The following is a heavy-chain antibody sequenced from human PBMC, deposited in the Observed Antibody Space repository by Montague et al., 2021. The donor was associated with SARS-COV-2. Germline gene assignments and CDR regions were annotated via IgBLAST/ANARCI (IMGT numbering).Heavy chain of an antibody. Sequence: PALVKPTQTLTLTCTFSGFSLSTSGMCVSWVRQPPGKALEWLALXDRDDEYYNTSLKTRLTISKDTSKNQVVLTLTNMDPVDIATYFCARGIGWRSRVIFDPWGQGALVTVSS. V-gene: IGHV2-70*20. D-gene: IGHD1-26*01. J-gene: IGHJ5*02. CDR3: ARGIGWRSRVIFDP. CDR2: XDRDDE. CDR1: GFSLSTSGMC.